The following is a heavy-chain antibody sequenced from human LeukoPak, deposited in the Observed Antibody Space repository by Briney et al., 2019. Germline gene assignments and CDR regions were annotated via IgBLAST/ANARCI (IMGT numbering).Heavy chain of an antibody. D-gene: IGHD3-16*01. V-gene: IGHV3-30*02. CDR3: ARVARGEYYYYYMDV. CDR2: IRYDGSNK. Sequence: GGSLRLSCAASGFTFSSYGMHWVRQAPGKGLEWVAFIRYDGSNKYYADSVKGRFTISRDNSKNTLYLHVNSLRPEDTAVYYCARVARGEYYYYYMDVWGKGTTVTVSS. J-gene: IGHJ6*03. CDR1: GFTFSSYG.